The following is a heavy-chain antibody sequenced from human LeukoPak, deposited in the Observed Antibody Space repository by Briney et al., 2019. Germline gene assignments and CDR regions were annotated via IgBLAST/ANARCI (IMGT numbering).Heavy chain of an antibody. CDR3: ARDTTVTTRFIDV. CDR1: GYTFTSYY. V-gene: IGHV1-46*01. J-gene: IGHJ6*03. Sequence: ASVKVSCKASGYTFTSYYMHWVRQAPGQGLEWMGIINPSGGSTSYAQKFQGRVTMTRDMSTSTVYMELSSLRSEDTAVYYCARDTTVTTRFIDVWGKGTTVTVSS. D-gene: IGHD4-17*01. CDR2: INPSGGST.